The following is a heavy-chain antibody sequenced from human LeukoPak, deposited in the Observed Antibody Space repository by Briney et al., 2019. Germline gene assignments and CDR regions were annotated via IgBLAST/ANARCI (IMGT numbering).Heavy chain of an antibody. CDR2: IDPNSGDT. CDR3: ARSGSTGYSLDY. CDR1: GYSFTGYF. V-gene: IGHV1-2*02. J-gene: IGHJ4*02. Sequence: ASVKVSCKASGYSFTGYFIHWVRQAPGQGLEWMGCIDPNSGDTKYAQKFQGRVSMPRDTSTRAAYMELSRLRSDDTAVYFCARSGSTGYSLDYWGQGTLVTVSS. D-gene: IGHD3-22*01.